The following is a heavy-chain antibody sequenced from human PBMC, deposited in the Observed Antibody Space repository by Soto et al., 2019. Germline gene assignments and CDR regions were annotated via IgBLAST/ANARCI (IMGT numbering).Heavy chain of an antibody. CDR3: ARSYDILTGNPSYNWFDP. D-gene: IGHD3-9*01. CDR1: VFSLSNARMG. Sequence: SGPTLVNPTETLTLTCTVSVFSLSNARMGVSWIRQPPGKALEWLAHIFSNDEKSYSTSLKSRLTISKDTSKSQVVLTMTNMEPVDTATYYCARSYDILTGNPSYNWFDPWGQGTLVTV. V-gene: IGHV2-26*01. J-gene: IGHJ5*02. CDR2: IFSNDEK.